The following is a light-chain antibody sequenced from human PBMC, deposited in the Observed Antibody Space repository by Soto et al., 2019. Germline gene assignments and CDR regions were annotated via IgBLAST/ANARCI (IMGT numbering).Light chain of an antibody. CDR3: QQRSNWPPT. CDR1: QSVSTF. CDR2: DAS. V-gene: IGKV3-11*01. J-gene: IGKJ5*01. Sequence: EIVLKQSPATLSLSPGERATLSCRASQSVSTFLGWYQQKPGQAPRLLISDASNRATGLPARFSGSGSGTDFTLTISSLEPEDFAIYYCQQRSNWPPTFGQGTRLEIK.